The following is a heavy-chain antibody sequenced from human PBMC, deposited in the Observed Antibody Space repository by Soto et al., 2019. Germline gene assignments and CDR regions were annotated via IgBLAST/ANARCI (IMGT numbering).Heavy chain of an antibody. J-gene: IGHJ5*02. Sequence: ASLKVSCKASGYTFTGYYMHWVRQAPGQGLEWMGWINPNSGGTNYAQKFQGRVTMTRDTSISTAYMELSRLRSDDTAVYYCARDPTYYYDSSGYYYHNWFEPWGQGTLVTVSS. CDR1: GYTFTGYY. V-gene: IGHV1-2*02. D-gene: IGHD3-22*01. CDR3: ARDPTYYYDSSGYYYHNWFEP. CDR2: INPNSGGT.